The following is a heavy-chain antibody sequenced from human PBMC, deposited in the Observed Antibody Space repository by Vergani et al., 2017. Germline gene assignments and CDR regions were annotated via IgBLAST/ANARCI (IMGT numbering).Heavy chain of an antibody. V-gene: IGHV3-74*03. CDR1: GFSFRTFS. Sequence: DVDLVESGGGFVQPGGSRRLSCAASGFSFRTFSMFWVRQPPGKGLAWVSKISPDGRTTEYADSVKGRFTISRDNSKNTLFLQMNSLRPEDTAVYYCARDTVTGSRYFDYWGQGTLVTVSS. CDR2: ISPDGRTT. D-gene: IGHD6-19*01. J-gene: IGHJ4*02. CDR3: ARDTVTGSRYFDY.